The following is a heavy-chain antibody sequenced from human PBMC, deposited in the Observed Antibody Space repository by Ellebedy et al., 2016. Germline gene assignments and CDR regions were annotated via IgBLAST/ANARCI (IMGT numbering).Heavy chain of an antibody. J-gene: IGHJ6*02. Sequence: GGSLRLSCTASGFTFGDYAMSWFRQAPGKGLEWVGFIRSKAYGGTTEYAASVKGRFTISRDDSKSIAYLQMNSLKTEDTAVYYCTRDRWELFAEYYGMDVWGQGTTVTVSS. D-gene: IGHD1-26*01. CDR3: TRDRWELFAEYYGMDV. CDR2: IRSKAYGGTT. CDR1: GFTFGDYA. V-gene: IGHV3-49*03.